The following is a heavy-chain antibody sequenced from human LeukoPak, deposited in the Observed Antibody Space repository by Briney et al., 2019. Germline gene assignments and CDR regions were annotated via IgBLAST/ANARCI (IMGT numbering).Heavy chain of an antibody. D-gene: IGHD6-19*01. J-gene: IGHJ4*02. CDR3: ASGEGWLVRY. CDR1: GGSISSGSYY. V-gene: IGHV4-61*02. Sequence: SETLSLTCTVSGGSISSGSYYWSWIRQPAGKGLEWIGRIYTSGSTNYNPSLKSRVTISVDTSKNQFSLKLSSVTAADTAVYYCASGEGWLVRYWGQGTLVTVSS. CDR2: IYTSGST.